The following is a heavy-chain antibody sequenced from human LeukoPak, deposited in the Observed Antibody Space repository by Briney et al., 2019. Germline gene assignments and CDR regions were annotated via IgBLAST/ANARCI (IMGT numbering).Heavy chain of an antibody. Sequence: PSETLSLTCTVSGGSISSYYWSWIRQPPGKGLEWIGYIYYSGSTNYNPSLKSRVTISVDTSKNQFSLKLSSVTAADTAVYYCARDQGRAYYYYGMDVWGQGTTVTVSS. CDR2: IYYSGST. CDR1: GGSISSYY. V-gene: IGHV4-59*01. J-gene: IGHJ6*02. CDR3: ARDQGRAYYYYGMDV.